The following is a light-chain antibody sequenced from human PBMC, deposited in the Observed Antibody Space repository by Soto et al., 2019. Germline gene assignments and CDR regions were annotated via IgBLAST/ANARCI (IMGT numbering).Light chain of an antibody. J-gene: IGLJ3*02. CDR2: GNN. CDR1: SSNIGAGYD. Sequence: QSVLTQPPSVSGAPGQRVTISCTGSSSNIGAGYDVHWYQQLPGTAPKLLIYGNNQRPSGVPDRFSGSKSGTSASLAISGLRSEDEADYYCAAWDDSLSGWVFGGGTKLTVL. CDR3: AAWDDSLSGWV. V-gene: IGLV1-40*01.